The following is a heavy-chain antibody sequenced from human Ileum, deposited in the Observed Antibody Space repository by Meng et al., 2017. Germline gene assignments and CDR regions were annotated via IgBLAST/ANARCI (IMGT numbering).Heavy chain of an antibody. CDR2: IYSSGRT. J-gene: IGHJ4*02. V-gene: IGHV4-30-4*01. CDR3: AKATYLGSGYYFDY. Sequence: QVQLQESGPGRVKPSQTLSLTCDASGDSINRGDHYWTWIRQPPGKGPEWMGYIYSSGRTYYTPSLKGRLTISADTSQSTFSLKLNSVTATDTAVYFCAKATYLGSGYYFDYWGQGALVTVSS. D-gene: IGHD3-10*01. CDR1: GDSINRGDHY.